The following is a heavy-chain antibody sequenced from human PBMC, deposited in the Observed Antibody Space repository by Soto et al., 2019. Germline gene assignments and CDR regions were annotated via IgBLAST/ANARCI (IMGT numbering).Heavy chain of an antibody. J-gene: IGHJ5*02. CDR2: INHSGST. D-gene: IGHD2-2*01. V-gene: IGHV4-34*01. CDR1: GGSFSGYY. CDR3: AGTIGYCSSTSCYGGNWFDP. Sequence: PSETLSLTCAVYGGSFSGYYWSWIRQPPGKGLEWIGEINHSGSTNYNPSLKSRVTISVDTSKNQFSLKLSSVTAADTAVYYCAGTIGYCSSTSCYGGNWFDPWGQGTLVTVSS.